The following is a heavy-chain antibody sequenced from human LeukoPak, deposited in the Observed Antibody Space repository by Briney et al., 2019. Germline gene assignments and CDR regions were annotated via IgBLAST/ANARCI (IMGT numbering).Heavy chain of an antibody. CDR2: ISGGGSTI. J-gene: IGHJ4*02. Sequence: LPGGSLRLSCAASGFTFSSYSMNWVRQAPGKGLEWVSYISGGGSTIYYADSVKGRFTISRDNAKDSLYLQMTSLRDEDTAVYYCARDSSGWKYYFDYWGQGTLVTVSS. CDR1: GFTFSSYS. D-gene: IGHD6-19*01. V-gene: IGHV3-48*02. CDR3: ARDSSGWKYYFDY.